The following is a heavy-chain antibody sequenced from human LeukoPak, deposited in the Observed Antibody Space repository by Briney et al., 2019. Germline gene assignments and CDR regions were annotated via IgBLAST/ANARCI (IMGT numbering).Heavy chain of an antibody. CDR2: ISSSSSTI. CDR3: AGGYYGSGSYNWFDP. V-gene: IGHV3-48*02. D-gene: IGHD3-10*01. Sequence: PGGSLRLSCAASGFTFSSYSMNWVRQAPGKGLEWVSYISSSSSTIYYADSVKGRFTISRDNAKNSLYLQMNSLRDEDTAVYYCAGGYYGSGSYNWFDPWGQGTLVTVSS. J-gene: IGHJ5*02. CDR1: GFTFSSYS.